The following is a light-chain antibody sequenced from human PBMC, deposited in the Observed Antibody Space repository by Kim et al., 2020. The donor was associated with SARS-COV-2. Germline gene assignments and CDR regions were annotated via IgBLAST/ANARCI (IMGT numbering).Light chain of an antibody. J-gene: IGKJ5*01. CDR3: MQALQTPT. CDR1: NQSTY. CDR2: LSS. Sequence: NQSTYLDWYLQKPGQSPQLLIYLSSNRASGVPDRFSGSGSGTDFTLKISRVEAEDVGVYYCMQALQTPTFGQGTRLEIK. V-gene: IGKV2-28*01.